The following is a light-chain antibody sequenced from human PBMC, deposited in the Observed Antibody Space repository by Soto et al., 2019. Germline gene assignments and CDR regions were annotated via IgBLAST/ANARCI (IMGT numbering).Light chain of an antibody. J-gene: IGLJ2*01. V-gene: IGLV2-14*01. CDR3: RSYPTSITMV. CDR2: EVS. CDR1: SSDVGGYNY. Sequence: QSALTQPASVSGSPGQSITISCTGTSSDVGGYNYVSWYQQHPGKVPKLMIYEVSNRPSAVSNRFSGSKSGNMASLTISGLPAEYEAHEYRRSYPTSITMVFRGGTKLTVL.